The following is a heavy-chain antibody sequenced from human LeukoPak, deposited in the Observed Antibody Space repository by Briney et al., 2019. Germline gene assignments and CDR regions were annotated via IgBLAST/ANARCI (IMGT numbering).Heavy chain of an antibody. CDR2: ISGSGGST. J-gene: IGHJ4*02. Sequence: QPGGPLRLSCAASGFTFSSYAMSWVRQGPGKGLEWVSAISGSGGSTYCADSVKGRFTISRDNSKNTLYLQMNSLRAEDTAVYYCAKVVYSRSFDYWGQGTLVTVSA. CDR3: AKVVYSRSFDY. CDR1: GFTFSSYA. V-gene: IGHV3-23*01. D-gene: IGHD6-13*01.